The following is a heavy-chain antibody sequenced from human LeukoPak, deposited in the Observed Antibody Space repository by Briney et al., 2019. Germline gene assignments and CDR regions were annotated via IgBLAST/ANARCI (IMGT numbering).Heavy chain of an antibody. D-gene: IGHD2-15*01. CDR3: ARAYCSGGSCYPFDY. J-gene: IGHJ4*02. V-gene: IGHV3-23*01. CDR1: GFTFNKFA. CDR2: IIENGGET. Sequence: PGGSLRLSCAASGFTFNKFAMSWVRQAPGKGLEWVSGIIENGGETYYADSVRGRFTISRDNSKNTLYLQMNSLRAEDTAVYYCARAYCSGGSCYPFDYWGQGTLVTVSS.